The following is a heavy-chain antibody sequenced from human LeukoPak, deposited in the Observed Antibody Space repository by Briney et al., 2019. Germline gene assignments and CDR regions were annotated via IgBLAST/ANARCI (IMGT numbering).Heavy chain of an antibody. J-gene: IGHJ5*02. CDR3: ARGSASDPHYYGSGSSPNWFDP. CDR2: IIPIFGTA. Sequence: ASVKVSCTASGGTFSSYAISWVRQAPGQGLEWMGGIIPIFGTANYAQKFQGRVTITADESTSTAYMELSSLRSEDTAVYYCARGSASDPHYYGSGSSPNWFDPWGQGTLVTVSS. CDR1: GGTFSSYA. D-gene: IGHD3-10*01. V-gene: IGHV1-69*13.